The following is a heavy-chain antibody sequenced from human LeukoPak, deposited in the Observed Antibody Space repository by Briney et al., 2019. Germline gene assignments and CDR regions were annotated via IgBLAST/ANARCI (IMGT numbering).Heavy chain of an antibody. Sequence: PGGSLRLSCAASGFTFSSYWMSWVRQAPGKGLEWVANIKEDGSEKYYVDSVKGRFTISRDNAKNSVHLQMNSLRAEDTAVYYCARGGGFGYDFWSGQGSYYFDYWGHGTLVTVSS. D-gene: IGHD3-3*01. V-gene: IGHV3-7*01. CDR1: GFTFSSYW. J-gene: IGHJ4*01. CDR2: IKEDGSEK. CDR3: ARGGGFGYDFWSGQGSYYFDY.